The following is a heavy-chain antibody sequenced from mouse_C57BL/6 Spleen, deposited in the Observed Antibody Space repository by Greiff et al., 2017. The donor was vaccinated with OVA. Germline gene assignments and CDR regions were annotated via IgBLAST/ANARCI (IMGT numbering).Heavy chain of an antibody. Sequence: QVQLQQSGAELARPGASVKLSCKASGYTFTSYGISWVKQRTGQGLEWIGEIYPRSGNTYYNEKFKGKATLTADKSSSTAYMELRSLTSEDSAVYFCARAYGSSYEYYAMDYWGQGTSVTVSS. J-gene: IGHJ4*01. CDR1: GYTFTSYG. CDR3: ARAYGSSYEYYAMDY. D-gene: IGHD1-1*01. V-gene: IGHV1-81*01. CDR2: IYPRSGNT.